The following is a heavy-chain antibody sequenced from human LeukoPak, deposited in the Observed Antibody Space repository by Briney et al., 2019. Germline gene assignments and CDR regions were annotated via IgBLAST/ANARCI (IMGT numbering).Heavy chain of an antibody. CDR2: VYYSGTT. Sequence: SQTLSLTCSVSGGSIDYYFWDWIRQPPGKGLEWIGYVYYSGTTDYNPSLMSRVSISVDTSKNQFSLRLSSVTAADTAVYYCARRPTLAAGHYYYMDVWGKGTTVIVSS. CDR3: ARRPTLAAGHYYYMDV. V-gene: IGHV4-59*08. J-gene: IGHJ6*03. CDR1: GGSIDYYF.